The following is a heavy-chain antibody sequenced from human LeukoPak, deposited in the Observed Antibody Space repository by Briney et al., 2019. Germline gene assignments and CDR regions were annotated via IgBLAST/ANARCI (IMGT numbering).Heavy chain of an antibody. CDR3: AKSTYGSGSSPFDY. Sequence: GGSLRLSRAASGFTFSSYGMHWVRQAPGKGLEWVAFIRYDGSNKYYADSVKGRFTISRDNSKNTLYLQMNSLKAEDSAVYYCAKSTYGSGSSPFDYWGQGTLVTVSS. V-gene: IGHV3-30*02. CDR1: GFTFSSYG. J-gene: IGHJ4*02. CDR2: IRYDGSNK. D-gene: IGHD3-10*01.